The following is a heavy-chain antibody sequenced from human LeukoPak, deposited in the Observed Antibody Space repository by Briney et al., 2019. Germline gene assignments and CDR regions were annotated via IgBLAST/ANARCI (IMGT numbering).Heavy chain of an antibody. D-gene: IGHD6-19*01. J-gene: IGHJ4*02. CDR1: GYTLTELS. V-gene: IGHV1-24*01. CDR2: FDPEDGET. CDR3: ATGGEDIAVAGTVFDY. Sequence: GASVKVSCKVSGYTLTELSMHWVRQAPGKGLEWMGGFDPEDGETIYAQKFQGRVTMPEDTSTDTAYMELSSLRSEDTAVYYCATGGEDIAVAGTVFDYWGQGTLVTVSS.